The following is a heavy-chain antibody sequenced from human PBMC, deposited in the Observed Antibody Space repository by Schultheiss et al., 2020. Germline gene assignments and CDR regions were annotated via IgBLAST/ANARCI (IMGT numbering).Heavy chain of an antibody. J-gene: IGHJ4*02. D-gene: IGHD3-3*01. CDR3: ASEGGLGHSDFWSGYPVD. V-gene: IGHV3-30-3*01. CDR2: ISYDGSNK. Sequence: GGSLRLSCAASGFTFSSYAMHWVRQAPGKGLEWVAVISYDGSNKYYADSVKGRFTISRDNSKNTLYLQMNSLRAEDTAVYYCASEGGLGHSDFWSGYPVDWGQGTLVTVSS. CDR1: GFTFSSYA.